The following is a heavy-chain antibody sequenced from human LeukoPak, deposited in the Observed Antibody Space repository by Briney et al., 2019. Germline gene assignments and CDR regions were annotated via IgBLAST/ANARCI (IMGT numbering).Heavy chain of an antibody. Sequence: GGSLRLSCAAPGFTFSRYSMNWVRQAPGKGLEWVSSISSSSSYIYYADSVKGRFTISRDNSKNTLYLQMNSLRAEDTAVYYCAKDLAAAGALDYWGQGTLVTVSS. D-gene: IGHD6-13*01. V-gene: IGHV3-21*01. CDR3: AKDLAAAGALDY. J-gene: IGHJ4*02. CDR2: ISSSSSYI. CDR1: GFTFSRYS.